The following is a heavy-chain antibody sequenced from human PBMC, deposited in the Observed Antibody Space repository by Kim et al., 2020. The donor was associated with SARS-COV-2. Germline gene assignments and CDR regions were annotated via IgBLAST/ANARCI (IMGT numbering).Heavy chain of an antibody. CDR2: ST. J-gene: IGHJ4*02. Sequence: STNYNPSLKSRVTISVDTSKNQFSLKLSSVTAADTAVYYCARVSSKGFDYWGQGTLVTVSS. V-gene: IGHV4-34*01. CDR3: ARVSSKGFDY.